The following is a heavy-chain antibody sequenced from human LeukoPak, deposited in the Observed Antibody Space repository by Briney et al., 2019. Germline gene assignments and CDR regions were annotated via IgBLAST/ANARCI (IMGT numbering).Heavy chain of an antibody. J-gene: IGHJ4*02. V-gene: IGHV4-4*02. CDR1: GDSISSCNL. CDR2: IYHSGNT. CDR3: ARVDWYEGLDY. D-gene: IGHD2-21*01. Sequence: PSGTLSLTCAVSGDSISSCNLWSWVRQPPGKGLEWIGEIYHSGNTNYNPSLKSRVTISVDKSKNQFSLKLTSVTAADTAVYYCARVDWYEGLDYWGQGTLVTVSS.